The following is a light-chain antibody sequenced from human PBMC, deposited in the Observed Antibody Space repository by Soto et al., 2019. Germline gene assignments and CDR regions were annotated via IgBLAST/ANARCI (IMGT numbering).Light chain of an antibody. CDR2: DAS. V-gene: IGKV1-9*01. J-gene: IGKJ2*01. Sequence: DIPLTQSPSFLSASVGDRVTITCRASQGISSYLAWFQQKPGEAPNLLIYDASVLQGGVPSRFSGSGSGSEFTLTIRSLQPEDFATYYCQQLNTYPYTFGQGTKLEIK. CDR1: QGISSY. CDR3: QQLNTYPYT.